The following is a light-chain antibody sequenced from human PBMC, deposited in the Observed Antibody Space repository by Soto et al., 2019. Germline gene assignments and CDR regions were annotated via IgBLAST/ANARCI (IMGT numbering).Light chain of an antibody. J-gene: IGKJ2*01. Sequence: DIPMTQSPSTLSASVGDRVTITCRASQSISTWLAWYQEKPGKAPKLLIYDGSSLGSGVTSRFSGSGSATEFTLTISSLQPEDFATYYCQQYNANFGQGTRLEIK. CDR2: DGS. CDR1: QSISTW. CDR3: QQYNAN. V-gene: IGKV1-5*01.